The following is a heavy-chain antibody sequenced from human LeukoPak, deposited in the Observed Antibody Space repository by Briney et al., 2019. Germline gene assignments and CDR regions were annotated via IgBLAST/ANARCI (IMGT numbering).Heavy chain of an antibody. D-gene: IGHD3-10*01. J-gene: IGHJ4*02. CDR2: IKDDGSEK. CDR1: GFTFSSDW. CDR3: VREGEGFFDY. V-gene: IGHV3-7*01. Sequence: GGSLRLSCVASGFTFSSDWMSWVRQAPGKGLEWVANIKDDGSEKYYVDSVKGRFTISRDNAKNSLYLQMNSLRAEDTAVYYCVREGEGFFDYWGQGILVTVSS.